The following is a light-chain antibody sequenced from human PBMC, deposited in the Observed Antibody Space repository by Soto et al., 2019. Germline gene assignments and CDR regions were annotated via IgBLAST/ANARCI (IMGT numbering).Light chain of an antibody. CDR3: QQRSNWQIT. Sequence: EIVLTQSPATLSLSPGERATLSCRASQGVSSYLAWYQQKPGQAPRLLFYDASNRATGIPARFSGSGPGTDFTLTISSLEPEDFAVYYCQQRSNWQITFGQGTRLEIK. V-gene: IGKV3D-11*01. J-gene: IGKJ5*01. CDR1: QGVSSY. CDR2: DAS.